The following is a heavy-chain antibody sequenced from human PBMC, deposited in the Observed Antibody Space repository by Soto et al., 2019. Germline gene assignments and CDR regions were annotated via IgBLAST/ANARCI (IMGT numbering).Heavy chain of an antibody. J-gene: IGHJ4*02. CDR1: GFIFSSYA. V-gene: IGHV3-23*01. CDR3: AKFFVAGTRGYFDS. CDR2: ISASGDNA. Sequence: EVQLLESGGGLVQPGGSLRLSCTASGFIFSSYAMSWVRQAPGKGLEWVSAISASGDNAYYADSVKGRFTISRDRSKSLYLQMKSPRADDTAIYYCAKFFVAGTRGYFDSWGQGTLVTVSS. D-gene: IGHD6-19*01.